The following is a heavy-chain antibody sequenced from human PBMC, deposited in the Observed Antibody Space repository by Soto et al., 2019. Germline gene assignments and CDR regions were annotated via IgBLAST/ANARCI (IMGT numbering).Heavy chain of an antibody. CDR2: IKGEADGGTT. D-gene: IGHD3-22*01. V-gene: IGHV3-15*01. Sequence: GGSLRLSCGASGFTFNNAGMSWVRQAPGKGLEWVGRIKGEADGGTTDYAAPVKGRITISRDHSKDTLYLQMNSLKTEDTAVYYCTTGLSNGYYNFDYWGQGTPVTVSS. J-gene: IGHJ4*02. CDR3: TTGLSNGYYNFDY. CDR1: GFTFNNAG.